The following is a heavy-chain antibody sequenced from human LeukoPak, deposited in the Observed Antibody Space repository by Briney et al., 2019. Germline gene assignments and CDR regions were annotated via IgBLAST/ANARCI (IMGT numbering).Heavy chain of an antibody. CDR1: GFTFSSYS. Sequence: GGSLGLSCAASGFTFSSYSMNWVRQAPGKGLEWVSYISDSGTTIYYADSVKGRFTISRDNAKNSLYLQMNSLRDEDTAVYYCAIDAWELPLDAFDIWGQGTMVTVSS. V-gene: IGHV3-48*02. J-gene: IGHJ3*02. CDR3: AIDAWELPLDAFDI. D-gene: IGHD1-26*01. CDR2: ISDSGTTI.